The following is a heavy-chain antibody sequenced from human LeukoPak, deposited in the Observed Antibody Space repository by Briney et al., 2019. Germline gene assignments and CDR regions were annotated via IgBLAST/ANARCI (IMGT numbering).Heavy chain of an antibody. CDR3: ARDQNYYGMYV. Sequence: PGGSLRLSCAASGFTVTSNYMSWVRQAPGKGVEWVADIFGGGSTYYADSVKGRFIISRDNSKNTAYLQMNSLRAEDTADYYCARDQNYYGMYVWGQGTTVTVSS. CDR2: IFGGGST. CDR1: GFTVTSNY. V-gene: IGHV3-53*01. J-gene: IGHJ6*02.